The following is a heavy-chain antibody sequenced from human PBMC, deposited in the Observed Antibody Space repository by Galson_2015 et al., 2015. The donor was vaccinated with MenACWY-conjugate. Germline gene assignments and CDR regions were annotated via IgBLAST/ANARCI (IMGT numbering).Heavy chain of an antibody. CDR1: GYSFTTYG. CDR2: ISAYNGNT. CDR3: VRDPREDGYNNVARHFED. V-gene: IGHV1-18*01. Sequence: SVKVSCKASGYSFTTYGISWIRQAPGQGLEWMGWISAYNGNTHYAQKFQDRVTLTTDPSTNTAYMELRSLRSDDTAVYFCVRDPREDGYNNVARHFEDWGQGTLVAVSS. J-gene: IGHJ1*01. D-gene: IGHD5-24*01.